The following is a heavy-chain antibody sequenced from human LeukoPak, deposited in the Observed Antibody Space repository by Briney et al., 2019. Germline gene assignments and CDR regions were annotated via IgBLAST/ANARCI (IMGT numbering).Heavy chain of an antibody. D-gene: IGHD3-22*01. CDR3: ARYSYYYDSSGYYTHFDY. V-gene: IGHV4-39*07. J-gene: IGHJ4*02. Sequence: PSETLSLTCTVSGGSISSSSYYWGWLRQPPGKGLEWIGSIYYSGSTYYNPSLKSRITISVDTSKNQFSLKLSSVTAADTAVYYCARYSYYYDSSGYYTHFDYWGQGTLVTVSS. CDR2: IYYSGST. CDR1: GGSISSSSYY.